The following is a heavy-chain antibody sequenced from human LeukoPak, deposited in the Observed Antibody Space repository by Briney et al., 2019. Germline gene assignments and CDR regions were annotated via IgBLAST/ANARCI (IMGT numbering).Heavy chain of an antibody. V-gene: IGHV3-23*01. CDR2: ISGSGGST. CDR3: AKQPYLTGYLDY. D-gene: IGHD3-9*01. Sequence: GGSLRLSCAASGFTFSSYAMSWVRQAPGKGLEWVSAISGSGGSTYYADSVRGRFTISRDNSKNTLYLQMNSLRAEDTAVYYCAKQPYLTGYLDYWGQGTLVTVSS. CDR1: GFTFSSYA. J-gene: IGHJ4*02.